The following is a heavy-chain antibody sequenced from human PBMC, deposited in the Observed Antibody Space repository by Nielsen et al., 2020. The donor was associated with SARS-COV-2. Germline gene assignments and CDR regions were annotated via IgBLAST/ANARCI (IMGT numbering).Heavy chain of an antibody. J-gene: IGHJ6*02. Sequence: RQAPGKGLEWVSYISSSSSYTNYADSVKGRFTISRDNAKNSLYLQMNSLRAEDTAVYYCARGSQYYVTPDFYFYYYYGMDVWGQGTTVTVSS. CDR3: ARGSQYYVTPDFYFYYYYGMDV. V-gene: IGHV3-11*06. CDR2: ISSSSSYT. D-gene: IGHD3-10*02.